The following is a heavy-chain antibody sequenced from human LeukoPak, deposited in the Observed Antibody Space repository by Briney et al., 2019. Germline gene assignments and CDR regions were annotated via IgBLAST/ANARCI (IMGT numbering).Heavy chain of an antibody. Sequence: GGALRLSPAPSGFTFSSFAMSGVRQAPGRGLEWVSAICGSGANTYSADSVKGRFTISRDNSKNTLYLQMNSLRAEDTAVYYCATRGANTNYFDCWGQGTLVTVSS. D-gene: IGHD1/OR15-1a*01. V-gene: IGHV3-23*01. J-gene: IGHJ4*02. CDR2: ICGSGANT. CDR3: ATRGANTNYFDC. CDR1: GFTFSSFA.